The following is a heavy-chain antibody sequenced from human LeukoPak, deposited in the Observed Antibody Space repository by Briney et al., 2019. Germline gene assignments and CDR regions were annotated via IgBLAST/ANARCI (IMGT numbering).Heavy chain of an antibody. CDR3: ARGDGWIINL. CDR2: INQDGSEK. V-gene: IGHV3-7*05. Sequence: GGSLRLSCAASGFTYANSWMHWVRQAPGRGLGSVANINQDGSEKNYVDSVKGRFTISRDNAKNSLFLQMNSLRAEDTAVYYCARGDGWIINLWGQGTLVTASS. D-gene: IGHD5-12*01. CDR1: GFTYANSW. J-gene: IGHJ5*02.